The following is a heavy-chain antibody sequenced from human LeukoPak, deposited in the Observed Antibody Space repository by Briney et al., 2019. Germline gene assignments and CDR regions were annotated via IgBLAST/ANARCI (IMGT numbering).Heavy chain of an antibody. V-gene: IGHV4-34*01. CDR2: INHSGST. CDR1: GGSFRGYY. D-gene: IGHD3-10*01. CDR3: ARGIWFGELTCGS. J-gene: IGHJ5*02. Sequence: PSETLSLTCAVYGGSFRGYYWSWIRQPPGKGLEWIGEINHSGSTNYNPSLKSRVTISVDTSKNQFSLKLSSVTAADTAVYYCARGIWFGELTCGSSGQGTLVTVSS.